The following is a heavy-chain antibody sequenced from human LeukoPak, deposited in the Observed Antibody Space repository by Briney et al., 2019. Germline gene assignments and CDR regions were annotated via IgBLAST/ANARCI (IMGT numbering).Heavy chain of an antibody. D-gene: IGHD3-10*01. CDR1: GFTFSSYG. CDR3: AKDYNRAYYYGSGFDY. Sequence: GGSLRLSCAASGFTFSSYGMNWVRQAPGKGLEWVAFIRYDGSKKYSADSEKGRFTISRDNSKNTLYLQMNSLRAEDTAVYYCAKDYNRAYYYGSGFDYWGQGTLVTVSS. V-gene: IGHV3-30*02. CDR2: IRYDGSKK. J-gene: IGHJ4*02.